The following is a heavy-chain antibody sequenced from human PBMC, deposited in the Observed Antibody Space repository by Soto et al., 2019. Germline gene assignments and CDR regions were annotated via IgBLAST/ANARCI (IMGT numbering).Heavy chain of an antibody. CDR3: AQWFGAFGY. Sequence: QVQLVESGGGVVQPGRSLRLSCAASGFTFSSYGMHWVRQAPGKGLEWVAVISYDGSNKYYADSVKGRFTISRDNSKNPLYLQMNSLGAEDTAVYYCAQWFGAFGYWGQGTLVAVSS. CDR1: GFTFSSYG. D-gene: IGHD3-10*01. J-gene: IGHJ4*02. V-gene: IGHV3-30*18. CDR2: ISYDGSNK.